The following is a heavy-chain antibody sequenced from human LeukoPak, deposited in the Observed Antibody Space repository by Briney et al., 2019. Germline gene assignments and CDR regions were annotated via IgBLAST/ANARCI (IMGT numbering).Heavy chain of an antibody. Sequence: AGGSLRLSCAASGFTFSSYAMSGVRQAPGKGLEWVSAISGSGGSTYSADSVKGRFTISRDNSKNALYLQMNSLRAEDTAVYYCAKLIGPYYYGMDVWGQGTTVTVSS. D-gene: IGHD3-16*01. CDR1: GFTFSSYA. V-gene: IGHV3-23*01. J-gene: IGHJ6*02. CDR2: ISGSGGST. CDR3: AKLIGPYYYGMDV.